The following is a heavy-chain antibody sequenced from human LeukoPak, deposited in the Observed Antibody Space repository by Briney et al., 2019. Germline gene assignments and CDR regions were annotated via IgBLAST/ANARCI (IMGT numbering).Heavy chain of an antibody. Sequence: PGGSLRLSCAASGFTFSSYEMNWVRPAPGKGLQWVSYISSSGNTIYYADSVKGRFTISRDNAKNSLYLQMNSLRAEDTAVYYCARGGYTFGYDDYWGQGTLVTVSS. CDR2: ISSSGNTI. J-gene: IGHJ4*02. V-gene: IGHV3-48*03. CDR3: ARGGYTFGYDDY. CDR1: GFTFSSYE. D-gene: IGHD5-18*01.